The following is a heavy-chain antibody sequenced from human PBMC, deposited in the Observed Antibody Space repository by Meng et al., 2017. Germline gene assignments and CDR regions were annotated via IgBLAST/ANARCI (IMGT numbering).Heavy chain of an antibody. CDR3: ARGRYFDWLSYRYYFDY. Sequence: QVQLQQGGAGLLKPSETLSLTCAVYGGSFSGYYWSWIRQPPGKGLEWIGEINHSGSTNYNPSLKSRVTISVDTSKNQFSLKLSSVTAADTAVYYCARGRYFDWLSYRYYFDYWGQGTLVTVSS. J-gene: IGHJ4*02. V-gene: IGHV4-34*01. D-gene: IGHD3-9*01. CDR2: INHSGST. CDR1: GGSFSGYY.